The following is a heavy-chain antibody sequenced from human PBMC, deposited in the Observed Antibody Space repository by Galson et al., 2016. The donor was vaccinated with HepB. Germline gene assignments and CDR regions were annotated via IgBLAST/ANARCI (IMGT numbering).Heavy chain of an antibody. D-gene: IGHD6-19*01. CDR2: ISGYHGNR. CDR1: GYTFTSYG. CDR3: ARANSGWMDWFDP. V-gene: IGHV1-18*01. Sequence: SVKVSCKASGYTFTSYGISWVRQAPGQGLEWMGWISGYHGNRNYAQKFQGRVTMTTDTSTSTAYMGLRGLRSDDTAVYYCARANSGWMDWFDPWGQGTLVTVSS. J-gene: IGHJ5*02.